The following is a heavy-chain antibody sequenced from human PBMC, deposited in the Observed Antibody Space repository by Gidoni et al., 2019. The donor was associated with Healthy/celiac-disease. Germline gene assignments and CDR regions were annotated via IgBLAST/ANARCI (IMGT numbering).Heavy chain of an antibody. CDR3: AKDWSAAAGLPEIDY. J-gene: IGHJ4*02. CDR1: GFTFSSYA. CDR2: IGVSGGST. V-gene: IGHV3-23*01. D-gene: IGHD6-13*01. Sequence: EVQLLESGGGLVQPGGSLSLSCAASGFTFSSYARSWVRQAPGKGLEWVSAIGVSGGSTYYADSVKGRFTISRDNSKNTLYLQMNSLRAEDTAVYYCAKDWSAAAGLPEIDYWGQGTLVTVSS.